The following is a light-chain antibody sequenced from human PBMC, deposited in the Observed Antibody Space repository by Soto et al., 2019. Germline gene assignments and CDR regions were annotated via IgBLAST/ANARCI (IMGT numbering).Light chain of an antibody. J-gene: IGKJ4*01. V-gene: IGKV3-11*01. CDR2: DAS. CDR3: QQRSNWLLT. Sequence: EIVLTQSPATLSLSPGERATLSCRASQSVSSYLAWYQQKPGQAPRLLIYDASNRATGIPARFSGSGSGTDFPLTISRREPEAFAVYYCQQRSNWLLTFGGGTKVEIK. CDR1: QSVSSY.